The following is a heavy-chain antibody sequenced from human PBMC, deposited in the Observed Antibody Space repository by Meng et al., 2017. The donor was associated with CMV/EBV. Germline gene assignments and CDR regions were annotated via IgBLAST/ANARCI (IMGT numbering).Heavy chain of an antibody. CDR2: ISSSSSTI. V-gene: IGHV3-48*04. D-gene: IGHD2-15*01. CDR1: GFTFSGYS. CDR3: ARDSPGRYCSGGSCYYYYYGMDV. J-gene: IGHJ6*02. Sequence: GESLKISCAASGFTFSGYSMNWVRQAPGKGLEWVSYISSSSSTIYYADSVKGRFTISRDNAKNSLYLQMNSLRAEDTAVYYCARDSPGRYCSGGSCYYYYYGMDVWGQGTTVTVSS.